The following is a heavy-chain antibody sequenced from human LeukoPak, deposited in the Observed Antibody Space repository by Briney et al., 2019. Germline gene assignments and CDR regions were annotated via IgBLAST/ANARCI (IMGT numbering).Heavy chain of an antibody. CDR2: INHSGST. Sequence: SETLSLTCAVYGGSFSGYYWSWIRQPPGKGLEWIGEINHSGSTNYNPSLTSRVTISVATSKSQFSLKLRSVTAADTAVYYCARDRRYYYDSSGYYRRADYWGQGTLVTVSS. CDR1: GGSFSGYY. V-gene: IGHV4-34*01. D-gene: IGHD3-22*01. J-gene: IGHJ4*02. CDR3: ARDRRYYYDSSGYYRRADY.